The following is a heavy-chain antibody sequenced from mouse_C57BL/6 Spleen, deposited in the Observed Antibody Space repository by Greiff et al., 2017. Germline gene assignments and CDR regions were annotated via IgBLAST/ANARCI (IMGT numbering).Heavy chain of an antibody. D-gene: IGHD1-1*01. Sequence: VQLQQSGPELVKPGASVKIPCKASGYTFTDYNMDWVKQSHGKSLEWIGDINPNNGGTIYNQKFKGKATLTVDKSSSTAYMELRSLTSEDTAVYYCARWYYGSSYVWYFDVWGTGTTVTVSS. CDR3: ARWYYGSSYVWYFDV. V-gene: IGHV1-18*01. CDR2: INPNNGGT. CDR1: GYTFTDYN. J-gene: IGHJ1*03.